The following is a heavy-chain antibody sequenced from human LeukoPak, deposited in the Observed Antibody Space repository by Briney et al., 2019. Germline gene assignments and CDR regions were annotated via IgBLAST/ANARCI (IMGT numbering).Heavy chain of an antibody. J-gene: IGHJ3*01. CDR1: GFTFTSYT. V-gene: IGHV3-48*02. CDR3: VRDQFYAFDV. CDR2: IRTSGGVV. Sequence: GGSLRLSCAASGFTFTSYTMNWVRQAPGKGLEWISYIRTSGGVVSYTDSVRGRFTISTDSAKNSLYLQMNSLRDDDTAVYYCVRDQFYAFDVWGQGTMVNVSS.